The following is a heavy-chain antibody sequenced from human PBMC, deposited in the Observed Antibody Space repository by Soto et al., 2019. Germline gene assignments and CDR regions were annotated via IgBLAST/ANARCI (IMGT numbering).Heavy chain of an antibody. Sequence: QEQLVESGGGVVQPGRSLRLSCAASGFMFSNYAMYWVRQAPGKGLEWVAVMSYDENNKYYTDSVKGRFTVSRDNSKNTLYLQMNSLRAEDSAVYYCAKAPLGWAFFDQWGQGTLVTVSS. CDR3: AKAPLGWAFFDQ. J-gene: IGHJ4*02. CDR1: GFMFSNYA. CDR2: MSYDENNK. D-gene: IGHD2-21*01. V-gene: IGHV3-30*18.